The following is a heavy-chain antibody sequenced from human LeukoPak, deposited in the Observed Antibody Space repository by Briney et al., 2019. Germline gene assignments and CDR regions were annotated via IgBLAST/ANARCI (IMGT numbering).Heavy chain of an antibody. D-gene: IGHD3-22*01. CDR3: ARGGNYYYDSSGYFDY. J-gene: IGHJ4*02. V-gene: IGHV4-30-2*01. CDR2: IYHSGST. Sequence: SETLSLTCAVSGGSISSGGYSWSWIRQPPGKGLEWIGYIYHSGSTYYNPSLKSRVTISVDTSKNQFSLKLSSVTAADTAVYYCARGGNYYYDSSGYFDYWGQGTLVTVSS. CDR1: GGSISSGGYS.